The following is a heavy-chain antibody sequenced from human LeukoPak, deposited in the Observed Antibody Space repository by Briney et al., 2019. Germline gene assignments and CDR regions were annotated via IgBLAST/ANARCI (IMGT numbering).Heavy chain of an antibody. CDR1: GGSISSSSYY. Sequence: PSETLSLTCTVSGGSISSSSYYWGWIRQPPGKGLEWIGSIYYSGSTYYNPSLKSRVTISVDTSKNQFSLKLSSVTAADTAVYYCAGDGRYYDFWSGYWTRDHYYYYYMDVWGKGTTVTVSS. D-gene: IGHD3-3*01. J-gene: IGHJ6*03. CDR3: AGDGRYYDFWSGYWTRDHYYYYYMDV. V-gene: IGHV4-39*01. CDR2: IYYSGST.